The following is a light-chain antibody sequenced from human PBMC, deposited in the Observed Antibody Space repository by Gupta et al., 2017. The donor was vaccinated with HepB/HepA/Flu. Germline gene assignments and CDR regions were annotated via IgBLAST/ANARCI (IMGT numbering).Light chain of an antibody. CDR1: QSISSY. CDR2: DAS. V-gene: IGKV3-11*01. J-gene: IGKJ4*01. CDR3: QQRSNWPLT. Sequence: EIALTQSPATLSLSPGERATLSCRASQSISSYLAWYQQRPGQAPRLLIYDASNRATGIPARFSGSGSGTDFTLTISSLEPEDFAVYYCQQRSNWPLTFGGGTKLEIK.